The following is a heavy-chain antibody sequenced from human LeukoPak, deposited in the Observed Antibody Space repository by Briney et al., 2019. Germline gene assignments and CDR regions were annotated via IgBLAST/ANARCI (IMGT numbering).Heavy chain of an antibody. CDR1: GFTFSSYG. CDR3: AKEGGAYGDYCFDY. CDR2: IRYDGNNR. D-gene: IGHD4-17*01. J-gene: IGHJ4*02. Sequence: GGSLRLSCAASGFTFSSYGMHWVRQAPGKGLEWVAFIRYDGNNRYYTDSVKGRFSISRDNSKNTLYLQMNSLRAEDTAVYYCAKEGGAYGDYCFDYWGQGTLVTVSS. V-gene: IGHV3-30*02.